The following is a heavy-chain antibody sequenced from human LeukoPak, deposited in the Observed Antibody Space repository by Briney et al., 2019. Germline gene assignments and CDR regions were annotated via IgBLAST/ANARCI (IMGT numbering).Heavy chain of an antibody. V-gene: IGHV4-61*02. Sequence: SQTLSLTCTVSGGSISSGSYYWSWLRQPAGKGLEWIGRIYTSGSTNYNPSLKSRVTMSVDTSKNQFSLKLSSVTAADTAVYYCARETDSNYGLFDYWGQGTLVTVSS. J-gene: IGHJ4*02. CDR2: IYTSGST. D-gene: IGHD4-11*01. CDR1: GGSISSGSYY. CDR3: ARETDSNYGLFDY.